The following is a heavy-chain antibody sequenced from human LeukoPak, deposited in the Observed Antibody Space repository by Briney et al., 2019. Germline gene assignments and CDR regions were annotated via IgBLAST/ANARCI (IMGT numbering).Heavy chain of an antibody. V-gene: IGHV3-74*01. CDR1: GFTFSNYW. CDR2: ISSDGSTT. CDR3: VRDRAAK. J-gene: IGHJ4*02. Sequence: GGSLRLSCAASGFTFSNYWMHWVRQAPGKGLVWFSHISSDGSTTNCADSVKGRFTISRDNAKNTLFLQMNSLRAEDTAVYYCVRDRAAKWGQGTLVTVSA.